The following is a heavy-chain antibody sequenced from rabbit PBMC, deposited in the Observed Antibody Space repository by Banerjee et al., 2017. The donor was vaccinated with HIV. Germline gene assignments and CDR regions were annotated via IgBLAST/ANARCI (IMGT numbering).Heavy chain of an antibody. J-gene: IGHJ4*01. Sequence: QSLEESGGDLVKPGASLTLTCTASGFSFSSSYWICWVRQAPGKGLEWIACIYAGSSGTTYYASWAKGRFTISKTSSTTVTLQMTSLTAADTATYFCAREYVSNGDGTYYFDLWGQGTLVTVS. CDR1: GFSFSSSYW. CDR3: AREYVSNGDGTYYFDL. CDR2: IYAGSSGTT. D-gene: IGHD6-1*01. V-gene: IGHV1S40*01.